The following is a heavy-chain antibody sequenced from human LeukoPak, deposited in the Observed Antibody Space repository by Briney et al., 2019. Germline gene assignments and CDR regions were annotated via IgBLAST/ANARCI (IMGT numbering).Heavy chain of an antibody. V-gene: IGHV4-34*01. D-gene: IGHD3-10*01. J-gene: IGHJ4*02. CDR2: INHSGST. Sequence: SETLSLTCAVYGGSFSGYYWSWIRQPPGKGLEWIGEINHSGSTNYNPSLKSRVTISVDTSKNQFPLKLSSVTAADTAVYYCAGFGELSDYWGQGTLVTVSS. CDR3: AGFGELSDY. CDR1: GGSFSGYY.